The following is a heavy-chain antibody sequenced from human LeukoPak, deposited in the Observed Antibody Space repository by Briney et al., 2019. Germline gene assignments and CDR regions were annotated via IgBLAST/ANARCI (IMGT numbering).Heavy chain of an antibody. CDR1: GFTFSTYD. CDR3: ASLAGDSSGSYCDL. J-gene: IGHJ2*01. CDR2: IWHDGGNK. Sequence: PGGSLRLSCAASGFTFSTYDMHWVRQAPGKGLEWVALIWHDGGNKYYADSVKGRFTISRDNSKNTLFLQMNSLRAEDAALYYCASLAGDSSGSYCDLWGRGTLVTVSS. V-gene: IGHV3-33*01. D-gene: IGHD3-22*01.